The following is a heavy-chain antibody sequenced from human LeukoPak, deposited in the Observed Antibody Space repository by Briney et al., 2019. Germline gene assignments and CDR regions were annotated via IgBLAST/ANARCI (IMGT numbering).Heavy chain of an antibody. CDR1: GYTFTGYY. Sequence: ASAKVSCKASGYTFTGYYMHWVRQAPGQGLEWMGRINPNSGGTNYAQKFQGRVTMTRDTSISTAYMELSRLRSDDTAVYYCARDYESGDSSGYYGYWGQGTLVTVSS. CDR3: ARDYESGDSSGYYGY. CDR2: INPNSGGT. D-gene: IGHD3-22*01. J-gene: IGHJ4*02. V-gene: IGHV1-2*06.